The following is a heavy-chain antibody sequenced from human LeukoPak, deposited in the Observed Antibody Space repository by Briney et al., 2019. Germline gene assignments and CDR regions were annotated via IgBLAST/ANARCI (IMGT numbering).Heavy chain of an antibody. CDR2: ISYDGSNK. CDR3: TRRLDD. J-gene: IGHJ4*02. D-gene: IGHD3-16*01. CDR1: GFTFSSYA. V-gene: IGHV3-30-3*01. Sequence: GGSLRLSCAASGFTFSSYAMHWVRQAPGKGLEWVAVISYDGSNKYYADSVKGRFTISRDNSKNTLYLQMNSLRAEDTAVYYCTRRLDDWGQGTLVTVSS.